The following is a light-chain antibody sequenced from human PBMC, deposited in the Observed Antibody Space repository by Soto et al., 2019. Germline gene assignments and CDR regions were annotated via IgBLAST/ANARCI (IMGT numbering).Light chain of an antibody. CDR2: EVS. J-gene: IGLJ1*01. CDR3: SSYTSSTTLYV. V-gene: IGLV2-14*01. CDR1: SSDVGGYNY. Sequence: QSVLTQSASVSGSPGQSITLSCTGTSSDVGGYNYVSWYQQHPGKAPKLMIYEVSNRPSGVSNRFSGSKSGNTASLTISGLQAEDEADYYCSSYTSSTTLYVFGTGTKVTVL.